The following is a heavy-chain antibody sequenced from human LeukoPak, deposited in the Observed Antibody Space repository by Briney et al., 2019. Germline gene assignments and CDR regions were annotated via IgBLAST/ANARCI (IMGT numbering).Heavy chain of an antibody. CDR2: IYYSGST. D-gene: IGHD2-2*01. V-gene: IGHV4-39*01. CDR3: ARFEFVNIVVVPAAMHFDY. J-gene: IGHJ4*02. Sequence: SETLSLTCTVSGGSISSSSYYWGWIRQPPGKGLEWIGSIYYSGSTYYNPSLKSRVTISVDTSKNQSSLKLSSVTAADTAVYYCARFEFVNIVVVPAAMHFDYWGQGTLVTVSS. CDR1: GGSISSSSYY.